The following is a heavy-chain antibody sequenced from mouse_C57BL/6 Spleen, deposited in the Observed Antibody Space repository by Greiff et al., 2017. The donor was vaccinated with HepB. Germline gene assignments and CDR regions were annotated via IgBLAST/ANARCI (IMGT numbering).Heavy chain of an antibody. CDR2: INPYNGGT. CDR3: ARGEAAQAPFAY. CDR1: GYTFTDYY. Sequence: VQLQQSGPVLVKPGASVKMSCKASGYTFTDYYMNWVKQSNGKSLEWIGVINPYNGGTSYNQKFKGKATLTVDKSSSTAYMELNSLTSEDSAVYYCARGEAAQAPFAYWGQGTLVTVSA. J-gene: IGHJ3*01. D-gene: IGHD3-2*02. V-gene: IGHV1-19*01.